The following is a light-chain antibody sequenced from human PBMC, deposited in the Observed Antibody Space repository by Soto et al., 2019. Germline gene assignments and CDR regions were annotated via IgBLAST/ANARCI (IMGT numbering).Light chain of an antibody. CDR1: QSISSY. J-gene: IGKJ2*01. Sequence: DIQMTQSPSSLSASVGDRVTITCRASQSISSYLNWYQQKPGKAPKLLIYAASNLQSGVPSRFSGGGSGTDFTLTISSLQPEDFATYYCQQSYSTPYTFGQGTKVDIK. CDR3: QQSYSTPYT. V-gene: IGKV1-39*01. CDR2: AAS.